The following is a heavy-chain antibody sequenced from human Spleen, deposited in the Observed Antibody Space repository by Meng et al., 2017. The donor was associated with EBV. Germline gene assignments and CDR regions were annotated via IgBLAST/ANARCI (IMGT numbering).Heavy chain of an antibody. CDR2: IYHSGGT. V-gene: IGHV4-30-2*01. J-gene: IGHJ4*02. CDR3: ATLYGSGNTQKPSDY. Sequence: QRQRPEPGSGLVKPSQTVSFLGAVSGGSINSGGYSWSWIRQPTGKGLEWIGYIYHSGGTYYNPSLKSRVTISVDRSKNQFFLKLASVTAADTAVYYCATLYGSGNTQKPSDYWGQGTLVTVSS. D-gene: IGHD3-10*01. CDR1: GGSINSGGYS.